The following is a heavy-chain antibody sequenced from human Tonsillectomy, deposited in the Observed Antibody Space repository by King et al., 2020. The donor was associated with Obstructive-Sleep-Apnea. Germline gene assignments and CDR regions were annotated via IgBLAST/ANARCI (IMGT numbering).Heavy chain of an antibody. D-gene: IGHD2-21*02. Sequence: VQLQESGPGLVKPSGTLPLTSTVSGGSISSYYWSWIRQPPGKEMEGIGNIFYWWRTNYNPSLQSRVTIPVDTAKSQFSLKLSSVTAADTAVYYCAKGEIVVVTDYWYFDLWGRGTLVTVSS. CDR2: IFYWWRT. CDR3: AKGEIVVVTDYWYFDL. V-gene: IGHV4-59*01. J-gene: IGHJ2*01. CDR1: GGSISSYY.